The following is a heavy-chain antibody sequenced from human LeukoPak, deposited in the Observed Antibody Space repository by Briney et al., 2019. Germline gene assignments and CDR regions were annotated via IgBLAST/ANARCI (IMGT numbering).Heavy chain of an antibody. V-gene: IGHV3-30-3*01. CDR1: GFTFSSYA. D-gene: IGHD1-26*01. J-gene: IGHJ4*02. Sequence: GGSLRLSCAASGFTFSSYAMHWVRQAPGKGLEWVAVISYDGSNKYYADSVKGRFTISRDNSKNTLYLQLNSLRAEDTAVYYCAKEEHSGSLLTLDYWDQGTLVTVSS. CDR2: ISYDGSNK. CDR3: AKEEHSGSLLTLDY.